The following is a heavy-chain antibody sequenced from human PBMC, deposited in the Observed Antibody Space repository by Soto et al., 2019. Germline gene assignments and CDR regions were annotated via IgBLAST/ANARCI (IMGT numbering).Heavy chain of an antibody. Sequence: QVQLVQSGAEVKKPGSSVKVSCKASGGTFSSYTISWVRQAPGQGLEWMGRIIPILGIANYAQKFQGRVTITADKSTSTAYMAQSSLRSEDTAVYYCARDRQYHRSAFEIWVQGTMVTVSS. CDR3: ARDRQYHRSAFEI. CDR2: IIPILGIA. D-gene: IGHD2-2*01. CDR1: GGTFSSYT. J-gene: IGHJ3*02. V-gene: IGHV1-69*08.